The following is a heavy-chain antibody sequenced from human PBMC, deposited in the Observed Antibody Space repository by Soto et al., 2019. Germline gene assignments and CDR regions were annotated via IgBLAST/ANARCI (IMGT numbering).Heavy chain of an antibody. D-gene: IGHD6-13*01. V-gene: IGHV1-8*02. CDR1: EYDFTAYD. CDR2: VNPINGAT. CDR3: GRGPSPRAPAGGTPYYYAMDV. Sequence: ASVKVSCKASEYDFTAYDINWVRQASGQGLEWMGWVNPINGATGSTRRFQGRVSMTRNTATATAYLELTSLRSDDSAVYYCGRGPSPRAPAGGTPYYYAMDVWGQGTTVTVSS. J-gene: IGHJ6*02.